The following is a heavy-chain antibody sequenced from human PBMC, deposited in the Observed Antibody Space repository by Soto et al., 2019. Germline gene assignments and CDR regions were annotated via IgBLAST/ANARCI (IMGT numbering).Heavy chain of an antibody. D-gene: IGHD3-3*01. V-gene: IGHV6-1*01. CDR3: ARDLGYDFWSGTYYGMDV. Sequence: SQTLSLTCAISGDSVSSNSAAWNWIRQSPSRGLEWLGRTYYRSKWYNDHAVSVKSRITINPDTSKNQFSLQLNSVTPEDTAVYYCARDLGYDFWSGTYYGMDVWGQGTTVTVSS. CDR1: GDSVSSNSAA. CDR2: TYYRSKWYN. J-gene: IGHJ6*02.